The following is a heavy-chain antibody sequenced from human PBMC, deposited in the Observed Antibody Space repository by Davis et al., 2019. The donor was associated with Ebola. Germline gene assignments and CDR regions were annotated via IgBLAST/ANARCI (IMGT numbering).Heavy chain of an antibody. J-gene: IGHJ4*02. Sequence: AASVKVSCKASGGTFSRSAISWVRQAPGQGLEWLGGIIPIFGTANYARKFQGRVTITADESTNTVYMELSSLRSEDTAVYYCATSGGGVSWYVGRPPDFWGQGTLVTVSS. D-gene: IGHD6-13*01. V-gene: IGHV1-69*13. CDR1: GGTFSRSA. CDR2: IIPIFGTA. CDR3: ATSGGGVSWYVGRPPDF.